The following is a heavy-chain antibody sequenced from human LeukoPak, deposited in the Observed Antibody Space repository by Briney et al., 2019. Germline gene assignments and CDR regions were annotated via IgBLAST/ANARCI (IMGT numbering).Heavy chain of an antibody. V-gene: IGHV4-31*03. D-gene: IGHD2-2*01. CDR1: GGSISSGGYY. J-gene: IGHJ6*03. Sequence: KASQTLSLTCTVSGGSISSGGYYWSWIRQHPGKGLEWIGYIYYSGSTYYNPSLKSRVTISVDTSKNQFSLKLSSVTAADTAVYYCARDSGLVQSDCSSTSCYYYYYMDVWGKGTTVTVSS. CDR2: IYYSGST. CDR3: ARDSGLVQSDCSSTSCYYYYYMDV.